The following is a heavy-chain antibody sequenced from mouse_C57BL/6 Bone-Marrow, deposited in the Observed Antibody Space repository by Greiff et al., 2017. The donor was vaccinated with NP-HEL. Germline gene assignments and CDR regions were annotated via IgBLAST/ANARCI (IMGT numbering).Heavy chain of an antibody. Sequence: VQLQESGAELVKPGASVKISCKASGYEFSNYWMNWVKQRPGKGLEWIGQIYPGDGDTNYNGKFKDKSTLTADKSSSTAYMQLSRLTSEDSAVYFCARGAYWGQGTLVTVSA. CDR2: IYPGDGDT. CDR3: ARGAY. CDR1: GYEFSNYW. J-gene: IGHJ3*01. V-gene: IGHV1-80*01.